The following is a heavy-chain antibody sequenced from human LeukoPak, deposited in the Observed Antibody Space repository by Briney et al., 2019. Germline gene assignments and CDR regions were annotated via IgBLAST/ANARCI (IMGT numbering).Heavy chain of an antibody. CDR3: AREPTTIENWFDP. J-gene: IGHJ5*02. V-gene: IGHV4-31*03. CDR2: IYYSGST. Sequence: SETLSLTCTVSGGSISSGGYYWSWIRQHPGKGLEWIGYIYYSGSTYYNPSLKSRVTISVDTSKNQFSLKLSSVTAADTAVYYCAREPTTIENWFDPWGQGTLVTVSS. CDR1: GGSISSGGYY. D-gene: IGHD4/OR15-4a*01.